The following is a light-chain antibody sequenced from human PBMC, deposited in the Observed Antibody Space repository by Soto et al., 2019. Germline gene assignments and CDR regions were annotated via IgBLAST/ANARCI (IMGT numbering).Light chain of an antibody. Sequence: QSVLTQPASVSGSPGQSITISCSGTSSNIGGYNVVSWYQQHPGKAPKVIVYEGIKRPSGVSNRFSGSKSGNTASLTISGLQAEDEADYYCSSYTSSSTLGVFGSGTKVTVL. V-gene: IGLV2-14*02. CDR1: SSNIGGYNV. CDR3: SSYTSSSTLGV. CDR2: EGI. J-gene: IGLJ1*01.